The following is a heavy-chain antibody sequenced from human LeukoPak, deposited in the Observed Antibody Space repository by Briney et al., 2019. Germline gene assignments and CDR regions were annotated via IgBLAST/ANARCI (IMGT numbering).Heavy chain of an antibody. CDR2: ISDSGGST. CDR3: AKRGVVIRVILVGFHKEAYYFDS. CDR1: GITLSNYG. V-gene: IGHV3-23*01. J-gene: IGHJ4*02. D-gene: IGHD3-22*01. Sequence: QTGGSLRLPCAVSGITLSNYGMSWVRQAPGKGLEWVAGISDSGGSTNYADSVKGRFTISRDNPKNTLYLQMNSLRAEDTAVYFCAKRGVVIRVILVGFHKEAYYFDSWGQGALVTVSS.